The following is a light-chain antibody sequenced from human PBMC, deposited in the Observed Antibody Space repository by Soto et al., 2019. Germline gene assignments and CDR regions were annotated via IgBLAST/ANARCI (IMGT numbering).Light chain of an antibody. CDR3: QQRTTWPIT. Sequence: VLTQSPATLSLSPGERATLSCRASQNINSHLAWYQQKPGQAPRLLIYDGSNRATGIPARFCGSGSGTDFTLTISSLEPEDFALYFCQQRTTWPITFGQGTRLEI. J-gene: IGKJ5*01. CDR2: DGS. CDR1: QNINSH. V-gene: IGKV3-11*01.